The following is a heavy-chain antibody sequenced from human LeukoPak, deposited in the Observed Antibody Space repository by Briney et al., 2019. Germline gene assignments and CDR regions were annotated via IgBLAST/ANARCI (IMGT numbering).Heavy chain of an antibody. CDR1: VFTSCSDW. Sequence: PGGSLRLSPAPSVFTSCSDWMSSVPGGPGKGLEWVANIKQDGSEKYSVDSVKGRFTISRDNAKNSLYMPMNSLRAEYSVVYYCASVGRYCSGGRCKVDFDYWGQGTLVTVSS. V-gene: IGHV3-7*01. D-gene: IGHD2-15*01. J-gene: IGHJ4*02. CDR2: IKQDGSEK. CDR3: ASVGRYCSGGRCKVDFDY.